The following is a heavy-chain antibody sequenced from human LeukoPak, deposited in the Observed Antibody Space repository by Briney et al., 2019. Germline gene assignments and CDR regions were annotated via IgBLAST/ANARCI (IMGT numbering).Heavy chain of an antibody. Sequence: GASVKVSCRASGGTFSSYAISWVRQAPGQGLEWMGGIIPIFGTANYAQKFQGRVTVTRDTSTSTVHMELSGLRSEDTAVYYCARDQEGFDYWGQGTLVTVSS. V-gene: IGHV1-69*05. J-gene: IGHJ4*02. CDR3: ARDQEGFDY. CDR1: GGTFSSYA. CDR2: IIPIFGTA.